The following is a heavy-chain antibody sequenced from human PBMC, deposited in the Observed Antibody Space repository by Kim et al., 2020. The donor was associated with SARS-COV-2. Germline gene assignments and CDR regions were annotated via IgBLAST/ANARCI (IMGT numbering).Heavy chain of an antibody. J-gene: IGHJ6*02. V-gene: IGHV3-30*05. CDR3: ARDRDIVVVPAAIYGMDV. D-gene: IGHD2-2*01. Sequence: GRFTISRDNSKNTLYLQMNSLGAEGTAVYYCARDRDIVVVPAAIYGMDVWGQGTTVTVSS.